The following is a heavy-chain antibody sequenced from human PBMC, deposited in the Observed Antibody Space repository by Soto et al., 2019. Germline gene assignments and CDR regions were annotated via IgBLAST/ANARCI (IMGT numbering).Heavy chain of an antibody. J-gene: IGHJ5*02. CDR2: IYYSGST. CDR1: GGSISSYY. D-gene: IGHD1-26*01. CDR3: ARQRIVGANGRDWFDP. Sequence: QVQLQESGPGLVKPSETLSLTCTVSGGSISSYYWSWIRQPPGKGLEWIGYIYYSGSTNYNPSLRSRGTISVDTSKNQFSLKLSSVTAADTAVYYGARQRIVGANGRDWFDPWGQGTLVTVSS. V-gene: IGHV4-59*01.